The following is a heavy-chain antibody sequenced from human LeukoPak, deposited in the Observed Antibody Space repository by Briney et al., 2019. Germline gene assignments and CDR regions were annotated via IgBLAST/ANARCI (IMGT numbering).Heavy chain of an antibody. CDR2: ISGSGGST. J-gene: IGHJ6*02. CDR1: GFSFSSYA. D-gene: IGHD3-22*01. CDR3: AKDPYYYDSSGYGYGMDV. Sequence: GGSLRLSCAASGFSFSSYAMAWVRQAPGKGLEWVSTISGSGGSTHYADSVKGRFTISRDNSKNTPYLQMNSLRAEDTAVYYCAKDPYYYDSSGYGYGMDVWGQGTTVTVSS. V-gene: IGHV3-23*01.